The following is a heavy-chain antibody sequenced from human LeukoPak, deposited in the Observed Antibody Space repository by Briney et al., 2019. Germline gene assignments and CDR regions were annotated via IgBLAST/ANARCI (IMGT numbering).Heavy chain of an antibody. J-gene: IGHJ4*02. CDR2: IYYNGII. V-gene: IGHV4-59*11. CDR3: TRGAGWLIDY. D-gene: IGHD3-16*01. Sequence: PSETLSLTCIVSGDSITNHYWSLIRRPPGKGLEWIGYIYYNGIINYNPSLKSRVTISVDKSKNQFSLKLNSLTTADTAVYYCTRGAGWLIDYWGQGILVTVSS. CDR1: GDSITNHY.